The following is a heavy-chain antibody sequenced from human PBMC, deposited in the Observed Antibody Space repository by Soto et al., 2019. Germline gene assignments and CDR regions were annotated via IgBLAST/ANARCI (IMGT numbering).Heavy chain of an antibody. CDR3: ARDFVPAYSGYSDY. J-gene: IGHJ4*02. Sequence: ASVKVSCKASGYTFTGYYMHWVRQAPGQGLEWMGWISAYNGNTNYVQKFQGRVTMTTDTSTGTAYMELRSLRSDDTAVYYCARDFVPAYSGYSDYWGQGTLVTVSS. CDR2: ISAYNGNT. D-gene: IGHD5-12*01. CDR1: GYTFTGYY. V-gene: IGHV1-18*04.